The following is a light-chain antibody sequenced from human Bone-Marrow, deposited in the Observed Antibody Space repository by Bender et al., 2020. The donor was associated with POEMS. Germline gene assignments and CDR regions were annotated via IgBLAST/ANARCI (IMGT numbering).Light chain of an antibody. CDR3: SSYAGSNNLGV. CDR2: EVS. Sequence: QSALTQPASVSGSPGQSITISCTGTRSDVGGYNYVSWYQQHPGKAPKLMIYEVSKRPSGVPDRFSGSKSGNTASLTVSGLQAEDEADYYCSSYAGSNNLGVFGGGTKLTVL. CDR1: RSDVGGYNY. V-gene: IGLV2-8*01. J-gene: IGLJ3*02.